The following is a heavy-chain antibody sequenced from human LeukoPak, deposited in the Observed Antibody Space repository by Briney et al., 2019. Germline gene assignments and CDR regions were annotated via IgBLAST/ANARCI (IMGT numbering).Heavy chain of an antibody. CDR1: GYTFTSYY. V-gene: IGHV1-46*01. CDR2: INPSGGST. Sequence: ASVTVSCTASGYTFTSYYMHWVRQAPGQGLEWMGIINPSGGSTSYAQKFQGRVTMTRDTSTSTVYMELSSLRSEDTAVYYCARVLGVWGSYRYEYDAFDIWGQGTMVTVSS. D-gene: IGHD3-16*02. J-gene: IGHJ3*02. CDR3: ARVLGVWGSYRYEYDAFDI.